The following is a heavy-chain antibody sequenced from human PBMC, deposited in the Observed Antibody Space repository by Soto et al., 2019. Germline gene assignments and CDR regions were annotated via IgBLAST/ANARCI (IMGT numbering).Heavy chain of an antibody. J-gene: IGHJ4*02. CDR3: ARRYTAMVFFDY. CDR2: IYYSGST. V-gene: IGHV4-39*01. Sequence: QLQLQESGPGLVKPSETLSLTCTVSGGSISSSSYYWGWIRQPPGKGLEWIGSIYYSGSTYYNPSLKSRVTISVDTSKNQFSLKLSSVTAADTAVYYCARRYTAMVFFDYWGQGTLVTVSS. D-gene: IGHD5-18*01. CDR1: GGSISSSSYY.